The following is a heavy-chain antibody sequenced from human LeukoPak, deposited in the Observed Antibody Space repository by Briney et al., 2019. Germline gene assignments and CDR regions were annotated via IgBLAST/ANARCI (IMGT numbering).Heavy chain of an antibody. CDR3: ARRHCTNGVCYAFGN. CDR1: GGSINNYY. Sequence: SETLSLTCTVSGGSINNYYWSWIRQPPGKGLEWIGYIYYSGSTNYNPSLKSRVTISVDTSKNQFSLKLSSVTAADTAVYYCARRHCTNGVCYAFGNWGQGTLVTVSS. J-gene: IGHJ4*02. CDR2: IYYSGST. V-gene: IGHV4-59*08. D-gene: IGHD2-8*01.